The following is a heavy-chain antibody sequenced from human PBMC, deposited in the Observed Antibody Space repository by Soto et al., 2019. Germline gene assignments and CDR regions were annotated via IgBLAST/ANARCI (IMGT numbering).Heavy chain of an antibody. Sequence: ASETLSLTCTVSGGSISSSSYYWGWIRQPPGKGLEWIGSIYYSGSTYYNPSLKSRVTISVDTSKNQFSLKLSSVTAADTAVYYCARSTLWFGEASWGQGTLVTVSS. V-gene: IGHV4-39*01. CDR2: IYYSGST. CDR3: ARSTLWFGEAS. D-gene: IGHD3-10*01. J-gene: IGHJ5*02. CDR1: GGSISSSSYY.